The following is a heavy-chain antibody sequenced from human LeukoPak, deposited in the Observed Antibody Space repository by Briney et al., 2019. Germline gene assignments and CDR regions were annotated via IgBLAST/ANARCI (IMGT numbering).Heavy chain of an antibody. CDR2: IISKTDGGTT. V-gene: IGHV3-15*01. CDR3: AKYSSGSFDY. CDR1: EFTFSDAW. J-gene: IGHJ4*02. Sequence: GGSLRLSCAASEFTFSDAWMNWVRQAPGKGLEWVGRIISKTDGGTTDYAAPVKGRFTISRDDSKNTLFLQMTSLKTEDTAVYYCAKYSSGSFDYWGQGTLVTVPS. D-gene: IGHD6-19*01.